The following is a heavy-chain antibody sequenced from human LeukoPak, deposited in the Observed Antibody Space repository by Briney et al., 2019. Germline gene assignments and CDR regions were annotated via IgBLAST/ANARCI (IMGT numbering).Heavy chain of an antibody. CDR1: GFTVSSNY. CDR3: ARDLGPKWIQLWIDY. J-gene: IGHJ4*02. CDR2: IYSGGST. Sequence: GGSLRLSCAASGFTVSSNYMSWVRQAPGKGLEWVSVIYSGGSTYYADSVKGRFTISRHNSKNTLYLQMNSLRAEDTAVYYCARDLGPKWIQLWIDYWGQGTLVTVSS. V-gene: IGHV3-53*04. D-gene: IGHD5-18*01.